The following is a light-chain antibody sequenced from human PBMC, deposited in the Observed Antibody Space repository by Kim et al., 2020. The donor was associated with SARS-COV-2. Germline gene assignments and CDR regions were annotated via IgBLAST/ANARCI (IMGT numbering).Light chain of an antibody. CDR1: RSDVGSYNR. V-gene: IGLV2-18*02. CDR2: EVS. CDR3: SSYTSSSTWV. Sequence: GQAATISCTGTRSDVGSYNRVSWYQQPPGTAPKLMIYEVSNRPSGVPDRFSGSKSGNTASLTISGLQAEDEADYYCSSYTSSSTWVFGGGTQLTVL. J-gene: IGLJ3*02.